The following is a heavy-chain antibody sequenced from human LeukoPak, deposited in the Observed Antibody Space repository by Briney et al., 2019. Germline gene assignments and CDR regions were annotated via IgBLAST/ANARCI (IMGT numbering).Heavy chain of an antibody. CDR3: ARIGGFNAFDY. J-gene: IGHJ4*02. Sequence: GGSLRLSCAASGFTFSNYRMHWVCQAPGEGLVWVSLIDSDGIITTYADSVKGRFTISRDNAKNTLYLQMNSLRAEDTAVYYCARIGGFNAFDYWGQGTLVTVSS. D-gene: IGHD3-16*01. CDR1: GFTFSNYR. CDR2: IDSDGIIT. V-gene: IGHV3-74*01.